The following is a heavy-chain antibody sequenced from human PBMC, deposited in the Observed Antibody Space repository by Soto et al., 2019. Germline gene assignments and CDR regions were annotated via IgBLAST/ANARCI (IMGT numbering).Heavy chain of an antibody. CDR1: GYTFTSYG. D-gene: IGHD3-10*01. V-gene: IGHV1-18*01. Sequence: GASVKVSCKASGYTFTSYGISWVRQAPGQGLEWMGWISAYNGNTNFAQKLQGRVTMTTDTSTSTAYMELRSLRSDDTALYYCARDRLGLWFGEFSYYFDYWGQGTLVTVS. CDR2: ISAYNGNT. J-gene: IGHJ4*02. CDR3: ARDRLGLWFGEFSYYFDY.